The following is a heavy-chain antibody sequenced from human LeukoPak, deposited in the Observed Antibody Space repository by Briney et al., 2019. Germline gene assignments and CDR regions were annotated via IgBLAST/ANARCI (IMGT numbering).Heavy chain of an antibody. J-gene: IGHJ2*01. D-gene: IGHD5-18*01. V-gene: IGHV4-34*01. CDR2: INHSGGT. Sequence: SETLSPTCAVYGGSFSGYYWSWIRQPPGKGLEWIGEINHSGGTNYNPSLKSRVTISVDTSKNQFSLKLTSVTAADTAVYYCARGVYNYGSDCYFDLWGRGTLVTVSS. CDR3: ARGVYNYGSDCYFDL. CDR1: GGSFSGYY.